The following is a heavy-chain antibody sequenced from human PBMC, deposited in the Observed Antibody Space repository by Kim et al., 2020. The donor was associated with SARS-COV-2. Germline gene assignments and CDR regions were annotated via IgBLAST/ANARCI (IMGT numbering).Heavy chain of an antibody. J-gene: IGHJ5*02. CDR3: AKEVRIVVVVAATSNWFDP. Sequence: GRFTISRDNSKNTLYLQMNSLRAEDTAVYYCAKEVRIVVVVAATSNWFDPWGQGTLVTVSS. D-gene: IGHD2-15*01. V-gene: IGHV3-23*01.